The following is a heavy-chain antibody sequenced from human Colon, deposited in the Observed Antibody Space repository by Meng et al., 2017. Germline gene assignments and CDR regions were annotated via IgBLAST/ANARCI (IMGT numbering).Heavy chain of an antibody. Sequence: DEACPGLVKHSGTLSLTCAVSGNSINGDNWWSWVRQPPGKGLEWIGEIYHSGSTHYNPSLRSRVTISIDRSKNQFSLKLSSVTAADTAVYYCARDRKHYGERGWFDPWGQGTLVTVSS. D-gene: IGHD4-17*01. V-gene: IGHV4-4*02. CDR2: IYHSGST. J-gene: IGHJ5*02. CDR1: GNSINGDNW. CDR3: ARDRKHYGERGWFDP.